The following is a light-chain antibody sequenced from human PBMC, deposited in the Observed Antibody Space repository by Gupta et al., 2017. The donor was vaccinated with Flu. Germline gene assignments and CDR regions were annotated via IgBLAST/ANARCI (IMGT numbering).Light chain of an antibody. Sequence: EIALTQSPGTLSLSPGERATLSCRASPTLSSSFLGWYQQKPGQAPRVLIYGASNRAAGIPDRFSGSGSGTDFTLTISRLEPDDFAVYFCQQYGSSPRTFGQGTTVEIK. CDR3: QQYGSSPRT. J-gene: IGKJ1*01. CDR1: PTLSSSF. CDR2: GAS. V-gene: IGKV3-20*01.